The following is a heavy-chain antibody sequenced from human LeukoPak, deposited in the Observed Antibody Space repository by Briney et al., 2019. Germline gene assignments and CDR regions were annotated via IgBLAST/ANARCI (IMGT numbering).Heavy chain of an antibody. V-gene: IGHV3-30*18. Sequence: PGGSLRLSCAASGFTFSSYGMHWVRQAPGKGLEWVAVILYDGSNEYYADSLKGRFTISRDNSKNTLYLQMNSLRPEDTAVYYCAKEKAGLYFGYWGQGTLVTVSS. CDR3: AKEKAGLYFGY. D-gene: IGHD2-15*01. J-gene: IGHJ4*02. CDR2: ILYDGSNE. CDR1: GFTFSSYG.